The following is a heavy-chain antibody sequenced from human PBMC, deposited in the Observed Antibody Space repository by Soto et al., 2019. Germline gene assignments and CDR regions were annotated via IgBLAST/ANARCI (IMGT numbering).Heavy chain of an antibody. V-gene: IGHV3-72*01. CDR1: GFTLSDHY. CDR2: TRDKANRYTT. J-gene: IGHJ4*02. Sequence: PGGSLRLSCAASGFTLSDHYMDWVRQAPGKGLEWVGRTRDKANRYTTEYAASVKGRFSISRDDSQNSLYLQMNSLQTEDTAVYYCTRLRSYSYDTWGQGTLVTVSS. D-gene: IGHD3-22*01. CDR3: TRLRSYSYDT.